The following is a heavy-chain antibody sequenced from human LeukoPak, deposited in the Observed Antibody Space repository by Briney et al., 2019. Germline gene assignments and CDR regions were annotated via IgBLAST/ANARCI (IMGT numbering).Heavy chain of an antibody. CDR3: ARAPTLAVAGTGFDY. J-gene: IGHJ4*02. Sequence: SETLSLTCTVSGGSISSYYWSWIRQPPGKGLEWIGYIYYSGSTNYNPSLKSRVTISIDTSKNQFSLKLSSVTAADTAVYYCARAPTLAVAGTGFDYWGQGTLVTVSS. V-gene: IGHV4-59*01. CDR1: GGSISSYY. D-gene: IGHD6-19*01. CDR2: IYYSGST.